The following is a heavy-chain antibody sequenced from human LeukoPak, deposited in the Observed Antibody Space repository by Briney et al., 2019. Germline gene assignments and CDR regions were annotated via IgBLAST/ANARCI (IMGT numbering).Heavy chain of an antibody. Sequence: PGGSLRLSCGASGFILSSYSMHWVRQAPGKGLEWVSSISSSSSYIYYADSVRGRFTISRDNAKNSLYLQMDSLRGEDTAIYYCTRGRDCSGVGCYANWFDPWGQGALVTVSS. CDR1: GFILSSYS. D-gene: IGHD2-15*01. V-gene: IGHV3-21*06. CDR3: TRGRDCSGVGCYANWFDP. CDR2: ISSSSSYI. J-gene: IGHJ5*02.